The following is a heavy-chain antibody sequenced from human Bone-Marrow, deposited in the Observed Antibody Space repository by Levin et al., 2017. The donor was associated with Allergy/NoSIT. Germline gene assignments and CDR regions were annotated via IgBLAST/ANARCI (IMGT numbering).Heavy chain of an antibody. V-gene: IGHV3-23*01. D-gene: IGHD3-3*01. Sequence: GESLKISCAASGFTFSSYAMSWVRQAPGKGLEWVSAISGSGGSTYYADSVKGRFTISRDNSKNTLYLQMNSLRAEDTAVYYCAKDRDCLNYDFCVPPNWFDPWGQGTLVTVSS. CDR1: GFTFSSYA. CDR2: ISGSGGST. J-gene: IGHJ5*02. CDR3: AKDRDCLNYDFCVPPNWFDP.